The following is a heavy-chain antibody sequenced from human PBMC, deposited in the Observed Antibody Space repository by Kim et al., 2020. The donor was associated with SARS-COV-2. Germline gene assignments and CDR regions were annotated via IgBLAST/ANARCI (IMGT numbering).Heavy chain of an antibody. V-gene: IGHV4-59*01. CDR3: ARVVRGKHYYFDY. J-gene: IGHJ4*02. Sequence: HHPPRKGRVTISVDTSKDQFSLKLSSATAADTAVYYCARVVRGKHYYFDYWGQGTLVTVSS. D-gene: IGHD1-26*01.